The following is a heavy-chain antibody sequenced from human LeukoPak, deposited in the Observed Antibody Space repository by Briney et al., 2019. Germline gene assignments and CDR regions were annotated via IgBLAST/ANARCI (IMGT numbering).Heavy chain of an antibody. CDR2: INPNSGGT. Sequence: ASVTVSFTSSGYTFTGYYMHWVRQAPGQGLEWMGLINPNSGGTNYSQKFQGRVTMTRDTSISTAYMELSRLRSDDTAVYYCARRRITGTIDYWGQGTLVTVSS. CDR1: GYTFTGYY. J-gene: IGHJ4*02. CDR3: ARRRITGTIDY. D-gene: IGHD1-7*01. V-gene: IGHV1-2*02.